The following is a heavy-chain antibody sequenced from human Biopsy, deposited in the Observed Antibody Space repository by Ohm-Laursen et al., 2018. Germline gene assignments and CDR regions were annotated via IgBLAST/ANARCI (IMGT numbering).Heavy chain of an antibody. J-gene: IGHJ4*02. CDR1: GFTFNRSA. CDR2: IVVGGGNT. D-gene: IGHD2-21*02. CDR3: ASRPNCGGDCSSGFDY. Sequence: SVKVSCKASGFTFNRSAMQWVRQARGQRLEWIGWIVVGGGNTNYAQEFQERVTITRGMSTSTAYMELSSLRSEDTAVYYCASRPNCGGDCSSGFDYWGQGTLVTVSS. V-gene: IGHV1-58*02.